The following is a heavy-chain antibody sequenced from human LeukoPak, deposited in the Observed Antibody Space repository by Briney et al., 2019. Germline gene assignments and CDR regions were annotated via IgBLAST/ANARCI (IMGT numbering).Heavy chain of an antibody. Sequence: GGSLRLSCAASGFTFSSYAMSWVRQAPGKGLEWVSDISGSGGSTYYADSVMGRFTISRDNSKNTLYLQMNSLRAEDTAVYYCAKSSYGDLDYWGQGTLVTVSS. D-gene: IGHD4-17*01. CDR3: AKSSYGDLDY. V-gene: IGHV3-23*01. CDR1: GFTFSSYA. CDR2: ISGSGGST. J-gene: IGHJ4*02.